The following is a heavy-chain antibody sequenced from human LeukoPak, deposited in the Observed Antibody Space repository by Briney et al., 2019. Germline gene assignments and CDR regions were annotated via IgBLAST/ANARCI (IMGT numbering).Heavy chain of an antibody. J-gene: IGHJ4*02. Sequence: GGSLRLSCAASGFIFGSYAMSWVRQAPGKGLEWVSAISGSGGSTYYADSVKGRFTISRDNSRNTLYLQMNSLRAEDTAVYYCALPFYDILTGYYNPFDYWGQGTLVTVSS. V-gene: IGHV3-23*01. D-gene: IGHD3-9*01. CDR1: GFIFGSYA. CDR2: ISGSGGST. CDR3: ALPFYDILTGYYNPFDY.